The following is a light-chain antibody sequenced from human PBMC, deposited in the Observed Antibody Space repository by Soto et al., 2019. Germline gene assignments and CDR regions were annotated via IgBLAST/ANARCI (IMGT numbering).Light chain of an antibody. CDR2: DAS. CDR1: QDISNY. CDR3: QQYDNLPS. V-gene: IGKV1-33*01. J-gene: IGKJ4*01. Sequence: DIQMTQSPSSLSASVGDRATITCQARQDISNYLNWYQHKPGKAPKLLIYDASNLETGVPSRFSGSGSGTDFTFTTSRLQPEAIATYYFQQYDNLPSFVGGTKVE.